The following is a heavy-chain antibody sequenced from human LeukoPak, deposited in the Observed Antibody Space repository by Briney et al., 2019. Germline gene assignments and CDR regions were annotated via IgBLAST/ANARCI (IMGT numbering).Heavy chain of an antibody. J-gene: IGHJ6*03. D-gene: IGHD2-2*01. V-gene: IGHV4-30-4*08. CDR3: ARGTQKYCSSTSCRGAYYYYYMDV. CDR1: GGSISSGDYY. Sequence: PSQTLSLTCTVSGGSISSGDYYWNWIRQPPGKGLEWIGYIYYSGSTYYNPSLKSRVTISVDTSKNQFSLKLSSVTAADTAVYYCARGTQKYCSSTSCRGAYYYYYMDVWGKGTTVTVSS. CDR2: IYYSGST.